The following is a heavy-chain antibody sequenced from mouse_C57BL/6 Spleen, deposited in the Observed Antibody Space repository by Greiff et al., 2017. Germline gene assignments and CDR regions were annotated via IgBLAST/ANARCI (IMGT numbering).Heavy chain of an antibody. Sequence: LQESGAELVKPGASVKLSCKASGYTFTEYTIHWVKQRSGQGLEWIGWFYPGSGSIKYNEKFKDKATLTADKSSSTVYMELSRLTSEDSAVYFCARHEDVYYDYDGAMDYWGQGTSVTVSS. J-gene: IGHJ4*01. CDR1: GYTFTEYT. V-gene: IGHV1-62-2*01. D-gene: IGHD2-4*01. CDR2: FYPGSGSI. CDR3: ARHEDVYYDYDGAMDY.